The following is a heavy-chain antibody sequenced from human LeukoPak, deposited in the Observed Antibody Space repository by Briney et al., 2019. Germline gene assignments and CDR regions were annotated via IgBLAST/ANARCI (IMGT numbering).Heavy chain of an antibody. CDR2: IYYSGST. CDR3: ARSVPLADWFDP. J-gene: IGHJ5*02. D-gene: IGHD3-16*02. Sequence: SETLSLTRTVSGGSISSSRYYWGWIRQPPGKGLEWIGRIYYSGSTYYNPSLKSRHTKSVYTPKNQFSLTLSSLPAAAPPVYSCARSVPLADWFDPWGQGTLVTVSS. CDR1: GGSISSSRYY. V-gene: IGHV4-39*01.